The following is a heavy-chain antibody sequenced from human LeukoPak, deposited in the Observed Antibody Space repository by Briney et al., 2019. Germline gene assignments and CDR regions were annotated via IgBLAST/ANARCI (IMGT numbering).Heavy chain of an antibody. CDR2: ISAYNSNT. D-gene: IGHD3-22*01. J-gene: IGHJ3*02. Sequence: GASVKLSCKSSGYTFTSYGISWMRQAPAQGLEWMGWISAYNSNTNYAQKLQGRLTMTTDTYTSTAYMELRSMRSDDTAVYYCARGDSVTYYYDSSGALGAFDIWGQGTMVTVSS. CDR1: GYTFTSYG. V-gene: IGHV1-18*01. CDR3: ARGDSVTYYYDSSGALGAFDI.